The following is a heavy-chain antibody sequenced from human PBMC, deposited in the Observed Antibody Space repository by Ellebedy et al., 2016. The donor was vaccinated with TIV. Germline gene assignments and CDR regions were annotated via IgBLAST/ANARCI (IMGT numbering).Heavy chain of an antibody. D-gene: IGHD5-18*01. CDR2: ISLDGSNE. CDR3: AKDHGYGMDDYFDY. J-gene: IGHJ4*02. Sequence: PGGSLRLSCAASGFTFSNYGMHRVRQAPGKGLEWVAAISLDGSNEYYADSVKWRFTISRDNSKNTLYLQINSLRPDDTAVYYCAKDHGYGMDDYFDYWGQGTLVTVSS. CDR1: GFTFSNYG. V-gene: IGHV3-30*18.